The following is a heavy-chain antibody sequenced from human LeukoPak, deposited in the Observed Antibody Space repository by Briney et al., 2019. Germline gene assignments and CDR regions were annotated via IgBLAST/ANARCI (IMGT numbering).Heavy chain of an antibody. Sequence: PGGSLRLSCAASGFTFSSYAMTWVRQAPGKGLEWVSAISGGGANTYYAAPVKGRFTITRDNSKSTLHLQMNSLSAEDTAVYYCVKNACGGCHSAFDYWGQGNLVTVSS. CDR2: ISGGGANT. J-gene: IGHJ4*02. D-gene: IGHD2-15*01. CDR1: GFTFSSYA. V-gene: IGHV3-23*01. CDR3: VKNACGGCHSAFDY.